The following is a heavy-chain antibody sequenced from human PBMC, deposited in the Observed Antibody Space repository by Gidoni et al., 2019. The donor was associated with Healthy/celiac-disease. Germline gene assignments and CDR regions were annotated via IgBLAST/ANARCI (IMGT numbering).Heavy chain of an antibody. Sequence: EVQLLESGGGLVQPGGSLRLSCAASGFTFSSYAMSWVRQAPGKGLGWVSAISGSGGSTYYADSVKGRFTISRDNSKNTLYLQMNSLRAEDTAVYYCANEPRYYYDSSGYPVKAFDIWGQGTMVTVSS. D-gene: IGHD3-22*01. CDR3: ANEPRYYYDSSGYPVKAFDI. CDR1: GFTFSSYA. V-gene: IGHV3-23*01. CDR2: ISGSGGST. J-gene: IGHJ3*02.